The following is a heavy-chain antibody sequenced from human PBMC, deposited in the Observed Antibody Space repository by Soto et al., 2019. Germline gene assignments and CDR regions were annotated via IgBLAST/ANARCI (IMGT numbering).Heavy chain of an antibody. CDR2: IYPSGSST. CDR3: VRGGRTGTTLAS. CDR1: GASVSSDGYS. J-gene: IGHJ5*02. D-gene: IGHD1-7*01. Sequence: SETLSLTCAVSGASVSSDGYSWSWVRQTPGKGLEWIGYIYPSGSSTYYNPSLKSRVTMSADSAKNHFSLNMTSMTAADTAVYYCVRGGRTGTTLASWGQGTLVTV. V-gene: IGHV4-30-2*01.